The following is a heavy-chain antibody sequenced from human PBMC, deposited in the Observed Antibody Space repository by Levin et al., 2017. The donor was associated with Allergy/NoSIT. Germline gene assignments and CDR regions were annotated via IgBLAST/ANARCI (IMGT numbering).Heavy chain of an antibody. Sequence: PGGSLRLSCTVSGASISNPNYYWGWIRQPPGKGLEWIGNIYYSGSTFYNPSLKNRVTISVDTTNNDFSLKMSSVTVADTAVYYCARREYSSGGTSTLTFDYWGQGALVTVSS. CDR2: IYYSGST. CDR1: GASISNPNYY. V-gene: IGHV4-39*02. D-gene: IGHD2-15*01. J-gene: IGHJ4*02. CDR3: ARREYSSGGTSTLTFDY.